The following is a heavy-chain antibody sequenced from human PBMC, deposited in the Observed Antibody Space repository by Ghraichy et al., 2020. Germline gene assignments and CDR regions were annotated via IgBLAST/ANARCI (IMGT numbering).Heavy chain of an antibody. CDR2: IYHSGST. Sequence: SETLSLTCAVSGGSISSNNWWSWVRQPPGKGLEWIGEIYHSGSTYYNPSLKSRVTISVDKSKNQFSLKLSSVTAADTAMYYCARVARLGHCSSTSCYFDYWGQGTLVTVSS. J-gene: IGHJ4*02. CDR3: ARVARLGHCSSTSCYFDY. CDR1: GGSISSNNW. V-gene: IGHV4-4*02. D-gene: IGHD2-2*01.